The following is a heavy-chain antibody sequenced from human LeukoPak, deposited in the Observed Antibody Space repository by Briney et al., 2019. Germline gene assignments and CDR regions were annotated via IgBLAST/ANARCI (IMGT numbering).Heavy chain of an antibody. D-gene: IGHD3-3*01. CDR3: ARDRGVTIFGVAKGTYDY. CDR1: GGTFSSYG. V-gene: IGHV1-69*04. Sequence: ASVKVSCKASGGTFSSYGFSWERQAPGQGLEGMGRIIPILDMASYAQKFQGRVTFTADKSTNTVYMELRSLKSEDTAVYYCARDRGVTIFGVAKGTYDYWGQGTLVTVSS. CDR2: IIPILDMA. J-gene: IGHJ4*02.